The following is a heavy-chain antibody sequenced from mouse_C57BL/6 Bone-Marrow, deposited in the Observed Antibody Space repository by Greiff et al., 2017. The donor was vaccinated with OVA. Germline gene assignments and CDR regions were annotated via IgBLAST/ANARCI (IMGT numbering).Heavy chain of an antibody. CDR2: IDPSDSET. CDR1: GYTFTSYC. D-gene: IGHD2-3*01. CDR3: VNDFDY. Sequence: QVQLQQPGAELVRPGSSVKLSCKASGYTFTSYCMHWVKQRPIKGLEWIGNIDPSDSETNYNQKFKDKATLTVDNSSSTAYMQLSSLASEDYAVYCCVNDFDYWGQGTTLTVSS. V-gene: IGHV1-52*01. J-gene: IGHJ2*01.